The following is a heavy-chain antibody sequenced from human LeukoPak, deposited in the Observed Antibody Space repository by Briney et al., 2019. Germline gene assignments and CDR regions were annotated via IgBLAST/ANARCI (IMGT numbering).Heavy chain of an antibody. CDR3: AGSCSSTSCPTPY. J-gene: IGHJ4*02. Sequence: GGSLRLSCAASGFTFSSYAMHWVRQAPGKGLEWVAVISYDGSNKYYADSVKGRFTISRDNSKNTLYLQMNSLRAEDTAVYYCAGSCSSTSCPTPYWGQGTLVTVSS. CDR2: ISYDGSNK. D-gene: IGHD2-2*01. V-gene: IGHV3-30*04. CDR1: GFTFSSYA.